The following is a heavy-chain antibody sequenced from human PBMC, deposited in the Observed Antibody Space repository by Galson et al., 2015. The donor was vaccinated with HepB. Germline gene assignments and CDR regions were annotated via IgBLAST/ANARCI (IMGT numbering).Heavy chain of an antibody. CDR2: IWFDGSKT. CDR1: GLSFPSHG. CDR3: ARDLTNHYALDY. D-gene: IGHD2-2*01. Sequence: SLRLSCAASGLSFPSHGMHWVRQAAGKGLEWVALIWFDGSKTYYVDSVKGRFTISRDNSENTLYLQMDSLRPEDTAMYYCARDLTNHYALDYWGQGALVTVSS. V-gene: IGHV3-33*01. J-gene: IGHJ4*02.